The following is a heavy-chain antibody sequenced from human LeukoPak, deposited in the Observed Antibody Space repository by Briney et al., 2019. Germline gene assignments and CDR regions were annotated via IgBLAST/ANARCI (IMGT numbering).Heavy chain of an antibody. D-gene: IGHD3-9*01. CDR2: ISSSSSTI. Sequence: PGGSLRLSCAASGFTFSSYSMNWVRQAPGKGLEWVSYISSSSSTIYYADSVKGRFTISRDNAKNSLYLQMNSLRAEDTAVYYCARDKALRYFDWLSGGNYYYGMDVWGQGTTVTVSS. CDR3: ARDKALRYFDWLSGGNYYYGMDV. J-gene: IGHJ6*02. V-gene: IGHV3-48*04. CDR1: GFTFSSYS.